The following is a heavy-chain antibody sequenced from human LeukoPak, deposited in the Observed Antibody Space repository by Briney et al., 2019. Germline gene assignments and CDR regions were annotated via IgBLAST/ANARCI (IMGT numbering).Heavy chain of an antibody. Sequence: SETLSLTCAVYGGSFSGYYWSWIRQPPGKGLEWIGEINHSGSTNYNPSLKSRVTISVDTSKNQFSLKLSSVTAADTAVYYCARVGFRGGIVVPAAMSWFDPWGQGTLVTVSS. D-gene: IGHD2-2*01. V-gene: IGHV4-34*01. CDR2: INHSGST. J-gene: IGHJ5*02. CDR3: ARVGFRGGIVVPAAMSWFDP. CDR1: GGSFSGYY.